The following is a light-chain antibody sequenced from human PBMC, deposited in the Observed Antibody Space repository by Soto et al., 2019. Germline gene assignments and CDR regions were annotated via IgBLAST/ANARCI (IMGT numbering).Light chain of an antibody. J-gene: IGKJ1*01. CDR2: AAS. V-gene: IGKV1-39*01. CDR1: QSISSY. Sequence: DLQLTQSPFSLAASVGDRVTITCRASQSISSYLNWYQQKPGKAPKLLIYAASSLQSGVPSRFSGSGSGTDFTLTISSLQPEDFATYYCHQSYSTPPWTFGQGTKVDIK. CDR3: HQSYSTPPWT.